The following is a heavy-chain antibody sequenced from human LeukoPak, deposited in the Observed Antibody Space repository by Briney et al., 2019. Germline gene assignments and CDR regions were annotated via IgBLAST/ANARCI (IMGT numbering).Heavy chain of an antibody. CDR3: ARGAQLIDY. J-gene: IGHJ4*02. CDR1: GYTFSTYG. Sequence: GGSLRLSCAASGYTFSTYGMHWVRQAPGKGLEYVSGICPDGGTTYYAKSVKGRFTISRDNSKSMVYLQMVSLTSDDMAVYYGARGAQLIDYWGQGTLVTVSS. CDR2: ICPDGGTT. V-gene: IGHV3-64*01. D-gene: IGHD3-16*01.